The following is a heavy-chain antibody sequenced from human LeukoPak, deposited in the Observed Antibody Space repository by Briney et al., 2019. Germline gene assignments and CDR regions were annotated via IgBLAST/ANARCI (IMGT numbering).Heavy chain of an antibody. D-gene: IGHD6-13*01. CDR1: GFTFSSYG. Sequence: GGSLRLSCAASGFTFSSYGMHWVRQAPGKGLEWVAVIWYDGSNRYYADSVKGRFTISRDNSKNTLYLQMNSLRAEDTAEYYCARELIAAAGMSWGQGTLVTVSS. CDR3: ARELIAAAGMS. CDR2: IWYDGSNR. V-gene: IGHV3-33*01. J-gene: IGHJ5*02.